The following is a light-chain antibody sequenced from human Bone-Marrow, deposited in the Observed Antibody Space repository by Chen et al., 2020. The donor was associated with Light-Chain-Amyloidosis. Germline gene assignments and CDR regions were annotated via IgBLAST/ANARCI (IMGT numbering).Light chain of an antibody. Sequence: QAVLTQPSSLSASPGASASLTCTFRSYINVGSYRIYWYQQKPGSPPQYLLRFKSDSEDQRGSGVPSRFSGSRDVSANAGILLISGLQSEDEADYYCMIWHSTAWVFGGGTKLTVL. CDR1: SYINVGSYR. CDR2: FKSDSED. CDR3: MIWHSTAWV. J-gene: IGLJ3*02. V-gene: IGLV5-45*02.